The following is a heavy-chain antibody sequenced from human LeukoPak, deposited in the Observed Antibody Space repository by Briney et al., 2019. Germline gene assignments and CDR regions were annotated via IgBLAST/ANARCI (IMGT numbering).Heavy chain of an antibody. CDR3: ARVSSGWYAIFDY. CDR1: GGSISSGSYY. CDR2: IYTSGST. V-gene: IGHV4-61*02. J-gene: IGHJ4*02. Sequence: SQTLSLTCTVSGGSISSGSYYWSWIRQPAGKGLEWIGRIYTSGSTNYNPSLKSRVTISVDTSKNQFSLKLSSVTAADTAVYYRARVSSGWYAIFDYWGQGTLVTVSS. D-gene: IGHD6-19*01.